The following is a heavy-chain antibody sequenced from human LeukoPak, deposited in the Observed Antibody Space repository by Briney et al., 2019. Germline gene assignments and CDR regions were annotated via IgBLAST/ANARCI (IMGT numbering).Heavy chain of an antibody. V-gene: IGHV1-46*01. J-gene: IGHJ4*02. CDR3: ARVGGYDYGDYWFDY. CDR1: GYTFTSYY. D-gene: IGHD4-17*01. Sequence: ASVKVSCKASGYTFTSYYMHWVRQAPGQGLEWMGIINPSGGSTSYAQKFQGRVTMTRDTSTSTVYMELSSLRSEGTAVYYCARVGGYDYGDYWFDYWGQGTLVTVSS. CDR2: INPSGGST.